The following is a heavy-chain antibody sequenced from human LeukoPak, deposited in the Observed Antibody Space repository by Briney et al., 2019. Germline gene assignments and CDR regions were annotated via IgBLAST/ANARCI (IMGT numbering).Heavy chain of an antibody. D-gene: IGHD6-13*01. CDR3: ARPMIAAADYDAFDI. V-gene: IGHV1-2*02. CDR1: EYNFIAYY. CDR2: INPKSGGT. Sequence: ASVKVSCKASEYNFIAYYLHWVRQAPGQGLEWMGCINPKSGGTNYDQKFQGRVTMTSDTSINTACMELSRLTSDDTAVYYRARPMIAAADYDAFDIWGQRTMVTVSS. J-gene: IGHJ3*02.